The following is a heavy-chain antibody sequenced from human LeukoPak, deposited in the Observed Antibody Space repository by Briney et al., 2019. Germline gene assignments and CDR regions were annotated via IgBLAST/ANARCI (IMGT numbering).Heavy chain of an antibody. CDR2: IKQDGSEK. CDR3: ARDLKRITMVRGVKVY. V-gene: IGHV3-7*01. CDR1: GFTFSSYW. Sequence: GGSLRLSCAASGFTFSSYWMSWVRQAPGKGLEWVANIKQDGSEKFYMDSLKGRFTISRDNAKNSLYLQMNSLRAEDTAVYYCARDLKRITMVRGVKVYWGQGTLVTVSS. J-gene: IGHJ4*02. D-gene: IGHD3-10*01.